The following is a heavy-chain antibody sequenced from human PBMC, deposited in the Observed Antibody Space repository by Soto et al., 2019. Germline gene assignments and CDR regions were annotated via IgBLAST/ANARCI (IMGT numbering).Heavy chain of an antibody. CDR3: ARLYYYDSSGSDY. J-gene: IGHJ4*02. V-gene: IGHV3-7*03. Sequence: EVQLVESGGGLVQTGGSLRLSCAASAFTFSSYWMSWVRQAPGKGLEWVANIKQDGSEKYYVDSVKGRFTISRDNAKNSLYLQMNSLRAEDTAVYYCARLYYYDSSGSDYWGQGTLVTVSS. CDR2: IKQDGSEK. D-gene: IGHD3-22*01. CDR1: AFTFSSYW.